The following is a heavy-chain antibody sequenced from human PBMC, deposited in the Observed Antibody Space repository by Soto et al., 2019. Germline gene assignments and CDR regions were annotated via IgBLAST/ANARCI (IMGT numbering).Heavy chain of an antibody. CDR1: GGSISSGGYY. V-gene: IGHV4-31*03. CDR2: IYYSGST. J-gene: IGHJ6*02. Sequence: QVQLQESGPGLVKPSQTLSLTCTVSGGSISSGGYYWSWIRQHPGKGLEWIGYIYYSGSTYYNPSLKSRVTISVDTSKNQFSLKLSSVTAADTAVYYCARDGLWEPYGDNSTGYYGMDVWGQGTTVTVSS. D-gene: IGHD4-17*01. CDR3: ARDGLWEPYGDNSTGYYGMDV.